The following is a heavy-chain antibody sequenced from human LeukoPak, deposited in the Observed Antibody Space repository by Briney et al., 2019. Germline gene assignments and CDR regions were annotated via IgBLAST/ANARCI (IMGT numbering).Heavy chain of an antibody. CDR1: GFTFSGSA. CDR3: TREPFAHPVILD. J-gene: IGHJ4*02. CDR2: IRSKAYGGTT. D-gene: IGHD3-22*01. Sequence: PGGSLKLSCAASGFTFSGSAMHWVRQAPGKGLEWVGFIRSKAYGGTTEYAASVKGRFTISRDDSKSIAYLQMNSLKTEDTAVYYCTREPFAHPVILDWGQGTLVTVSS. V-gene: IGHV3-49*04.